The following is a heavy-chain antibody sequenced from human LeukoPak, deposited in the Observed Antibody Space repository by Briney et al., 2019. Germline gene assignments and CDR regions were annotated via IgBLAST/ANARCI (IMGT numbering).Heavy chain of an antibody. V-gene: IGHV3-15*01. CDR1: GFTFSNAW. Sequence: GGSLRLSCGASGFTFSNAWMTWVRQAPGRGLEWVGRIKSKTDGRTTDYAAPVKGRFTISRDDSQNTLYLQMNSLKTEDTAIYFCTTDKASGDFLYGGQGCLVTVS. CDR3: TTDKASGDFLY. J-gene: IGHJ4*02. CDR2: IKSKTDGRTT. D-gene: IGHD4-17*01.